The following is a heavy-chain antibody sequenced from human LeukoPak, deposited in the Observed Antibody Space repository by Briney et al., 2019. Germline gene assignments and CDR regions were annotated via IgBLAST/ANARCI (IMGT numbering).Heavy chain of an antibody. J-gene: IGHJ4*02. CDR3: ARTRRSSTSCFDY. CDR1: GGSFSGYY. CDR2: INHSGST. Sequence: SETLSLTCATYGGSFSGYYWSWIRQPPGKGLEWIGEINHSGSTNYNPSLKSRVTISVDTSKNQFSLKLSSVTAADTAVYYCARTRRSSTSCFDYWGQGTLVTVSS. V-gene: IGHV4-34*01. D-gene: IGHD2-2*01.